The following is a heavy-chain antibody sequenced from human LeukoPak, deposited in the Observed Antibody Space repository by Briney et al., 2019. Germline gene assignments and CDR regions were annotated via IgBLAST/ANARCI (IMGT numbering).Heavy chain of an antibody. V-gene: IGHV4-39*07. D-gene: IGHD5-12*01. J-gene: IGHJ4*02. Sequence: KTSETLSLTCTVSGGSLCNSNYYWGWVRQPPGEGLEWIGSIYYSGSSYYNPSLKSRVTISVDTSKNQFSLKLSSVTAADTAVYYCARVRVVATMHLDYWGQGTLVTVSS. CDR1: GGSLCNSNYY. CDR2: IYYSGSS. CDR3: ARVRVVATMHLDY.